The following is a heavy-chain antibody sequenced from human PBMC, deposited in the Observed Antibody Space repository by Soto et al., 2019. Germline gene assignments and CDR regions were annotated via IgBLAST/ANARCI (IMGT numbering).Heavy chain of an antibody. CDR3: ARDAIVVVPAATKYYNWFDP. Sequence: EVQLVESGGGLVQPGGSLRLSCAASGFTFSSYSMYWVRQAPGKGLEWVSYISSSSSTIYYADSVKGRFTISRDNAKNSLYLQMNSLRAEDTAVYYCARDAIVVVPAATKYYNWFDPWGQGTLVTVSS. D-gene: IGHD2-2*01. J-gene: IGHJ5*02. CDR1: GFTFSSYS. CDR2: ISSSSSTI. V-gene: IGHV3-48*01.